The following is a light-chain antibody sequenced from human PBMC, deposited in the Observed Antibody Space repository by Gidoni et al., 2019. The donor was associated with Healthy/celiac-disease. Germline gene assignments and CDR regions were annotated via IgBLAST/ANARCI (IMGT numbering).Light chain of an antibody. Sequence: DIHLPQSPSSLSASVGDRVTITCRASQSISSYLNWYQQKPGKAPKLLIYAASRLQSGVPSRFSGSGSGTDFTLTISSLQPEDFATYYCQQSYSTPRTFGPGTKVDIK. CDR3: QQSYSTPRT. CDR2: AAS. J-gene: IGKJ3*01. CDR1: QSISSY. V-gene: IGKV1-39*01.